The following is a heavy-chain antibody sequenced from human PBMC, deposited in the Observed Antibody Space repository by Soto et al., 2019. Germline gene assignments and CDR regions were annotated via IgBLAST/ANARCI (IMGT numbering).Heavy chain of an antibody. D-gene: IGHD6-13*01. CDR1: VFTFRRDS. CDR3: AKDLGSSWPFDY. J-gene: IGHJ4*02. CDR2: ISGSGGNT. Sequence: SLTLYYAASVFTFRRDSVTWVRQSPVYALEWVSAISGSGGNTYYADFVKGRFTISRDNSKNTVSLQMNSLRAEDMAVYYCAKDLGSSWPFDYWGQGTLVTVSS. V-gene: IGHV3-23*01.